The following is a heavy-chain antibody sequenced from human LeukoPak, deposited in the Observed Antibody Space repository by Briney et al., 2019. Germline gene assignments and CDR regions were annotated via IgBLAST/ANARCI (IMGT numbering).Heavy chain of an antibody. CDR1: GGSFSGYY. J-gene: IGHJ3*02. Sequence: SETLSLTCAVYGGSFSGYYWSWIRQPPGKGLEWIGEINHSGSTNYNPSLKSRVTISVDTSKNQFSLKLSSVTAADTAVYYCARDRSSGWTGVFDIWGRGTMVTGSS. D-gene: IGHD6-19*01. CDR3: ARDRSSGWTGVFDI. V-gene: IGHV4-34*01. CDR2: INHSGST.